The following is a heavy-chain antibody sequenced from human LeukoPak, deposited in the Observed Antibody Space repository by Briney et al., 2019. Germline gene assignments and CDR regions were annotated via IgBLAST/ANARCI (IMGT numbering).Heavy chain of an antibody. V-gene: IGHV3-74*01. Sequence: PGGSLRLSCAASGFTFSNYWMQWVRQAPGKGLVWVSRINGEGGTSYADSVKGRFTISRDNSKNTLYLQTNGLRAEDTAVYYCAKRDYVDSTTYAPLFDYWGQGTLVTVSS. CDR3: AKRDYVDSTTYAPLFDY. CDR1: GFTFSNYW. J-gene: IGHJ4*02. D-gene: IGHD2/OR15-2a*01. CDR2: INGEGGT.